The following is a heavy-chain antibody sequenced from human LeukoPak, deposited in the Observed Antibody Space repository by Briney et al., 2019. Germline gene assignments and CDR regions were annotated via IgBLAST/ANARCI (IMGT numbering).Heavy chain of an antibody. CDR2: IIPIFGTA. D-gene: IGHD3-22*01. CDR1: GYTFTSYY. CDR3: ARDPYYYDSSGSPVPP. J-gene: IGHJ5*02. Sequence: GASVKVSCKASGYTFTSYYMHWVRRAPGQGLEWMGGIIPIFGTANYAQKFQGRVTITADESTSTAYMELSSLRSEDTAVYYCARDPYYYDSSGSPVPPWGQGTLVTVSS. V-gene: IGHV1-69*13.